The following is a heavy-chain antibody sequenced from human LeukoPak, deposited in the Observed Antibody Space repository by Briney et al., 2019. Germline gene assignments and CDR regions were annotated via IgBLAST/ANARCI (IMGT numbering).Heavy chain of an antibody. D-gene: IGHD2-21*02. Sequence: PGGSLRLSCAASGFTFSDYFMSWIRQGPGKGLEWVSHIDSSGTMYYADSVKGRATISRDNAKNSLYQQMNSLRAEDTAVYYCARPAYCGGNCYYFPDYWGQGTLVTVSS. CDR1: GFTFSDYF. V-gene: IGHV3-11*04. J-gene: IGHJ4*02. CDR3: ARPAYCGGNCYYFPDY. CDR2: IDSSGTM.